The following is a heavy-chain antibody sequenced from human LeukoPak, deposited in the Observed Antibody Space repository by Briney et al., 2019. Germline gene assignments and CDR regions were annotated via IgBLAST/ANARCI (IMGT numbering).Heavy chain of an antibody. Sequence: KTGGSLRLSCEASGFTFSNAWMSWVRQAPGKGLEWVGRIKSKTDGGTTDYAAPVKGRFTISRDDSKNTLYLQMNSLKTEDTAVYYCTTIVVPAANGDYWGQGTLVTVSS. D-gene: IGHD2-2*01. CDR2: IKSKTDGGTT. CDR1: GFTFSNAW. J-gene: IGHJ4*02. CDR3: TTIVVPAANGDY. V-gene: IGHV3-15*01.